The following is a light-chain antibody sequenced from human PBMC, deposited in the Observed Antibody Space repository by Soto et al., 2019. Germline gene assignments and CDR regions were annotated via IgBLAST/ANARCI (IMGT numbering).Light chain of an antibody. Sequence: EIVLTQSPGTLSLSPGERATLSCRASQSVSSSYLAWYQQKPGQAPRLLISGASTRATGIPARFSGSGSGTDFTLTISSLQSEDFAVYYCQQYNDWPTTFGQGTTVDIK. J-gene: IGKJ1*01. CDR3: QQYNDWPTT. CDR2: GAS. V-gene: IGKV3-15*01. CDR1: QSVSSSY.